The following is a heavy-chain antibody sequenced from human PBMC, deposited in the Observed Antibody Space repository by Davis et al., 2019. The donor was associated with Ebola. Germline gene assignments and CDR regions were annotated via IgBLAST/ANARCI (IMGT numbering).Heavy chain of an antibody. CDR1: GFTFSSYS. V-gene: IGHV3-21*01. Sequence: GGSLRLSCAASGFTFSSYSMNWVRQAPGKGLEWVSSISSSSSYIYYADSVKGRFTISRDNAKNSLYLQMNSLRAEDTAVYYCARVSSRYYYGMDVWGQGTTVTVSS. D-gene: IGHD6-13*01. CDR2: ISSSSSYI. J-gene: IGHJ6*02. CDR3: ARVSSRYYYGMDV.